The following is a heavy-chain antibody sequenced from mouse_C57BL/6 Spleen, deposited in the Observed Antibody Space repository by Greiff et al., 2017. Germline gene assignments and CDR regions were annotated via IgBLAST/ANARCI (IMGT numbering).Heavy chain of an antibody. J-gene: IGHJ3*01. CDR1: GYAFSSSW. V-gene: IGHV1-82*01. CDR3: ASVVAEGWFAY. CDR2: IYPGDGDT. Sequence: QVQLQQSGPELVKPGASVKISCKASGYAFSSSWMNWVKQRPGKGLEWIGRIYPGDGDTNYNGKFKGKATLTADKSSSTAYMQLSSLTSEDSAVYFCASVVAEGWFAYWGQGTLVTVSA. D-gene: IGHD1-1*01.